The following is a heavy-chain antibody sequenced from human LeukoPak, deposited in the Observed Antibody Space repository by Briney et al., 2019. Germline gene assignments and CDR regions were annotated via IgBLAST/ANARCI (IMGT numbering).Heavy chain of an antibody. CDR2: INKGGENT. D-gene: IGHD3-10*01. CDR1: GFTFSSHA. V-gene: IGHV3-23*01. CDR3: AIDPSDYSGTNFLVF. Sequence: SGGSLRLSCAASGFTFSSHAMSWVRQAPGKGLEWVSTINKGGENTHYADSVEGRFTISRDNSKNTVYLQVSSLRAEDTALYYCAIDPSDYSGTNFLVFWGQGIPVTVSS. J-gene: IGHJ4*02.